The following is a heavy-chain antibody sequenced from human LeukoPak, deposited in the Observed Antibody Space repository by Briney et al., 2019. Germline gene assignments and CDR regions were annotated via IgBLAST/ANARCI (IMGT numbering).Heavy chain of an antibody. Sequence: ASVKVSCKVSGYTLTELSMHWVRQAPGKGLEWMGGFDPEDGETIYAQKFQGRVTMTEDTSTDTAYMELSSLRSEDTAVYYCRGGGSYSVHIDYWGQGTLVTVSS. D-gene: IGHD1-26*01. V-gene: IGHV1-24*01. CDR2: FDPEDGET. CDR3: RGGGSYSVHIDY. J-gene: IGHJ4*02. CDR1: GYTLTELS.